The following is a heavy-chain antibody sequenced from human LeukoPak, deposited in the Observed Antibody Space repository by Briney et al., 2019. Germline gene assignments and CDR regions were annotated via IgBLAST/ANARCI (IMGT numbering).Heavy chain of an antibody. J-gene: IGHJ4*02. D-gene: IGHD7-27*01. CDR3: VRDSANWDPLLPDY. Sequence: ASVKVSCKASGYTFTGYYMHWVRQAPGQGLEWMGWINPNSGGTNYAQKFQGRVTMTRDTSISTAYMELSRLRSDDTAVYYCVRDSANWDPLLPDYWGQGTLVTVSS. V-gene: IGHV1-2*02. CDR2: INPNSGGT. CDR1: GYTFTGYY.